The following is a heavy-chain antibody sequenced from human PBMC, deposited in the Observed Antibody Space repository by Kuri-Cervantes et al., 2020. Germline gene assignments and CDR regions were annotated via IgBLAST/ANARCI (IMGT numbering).Heavy chain of an antibody. J-gene: IGHJ4*02. Sequence: SETLSLTCTVSGGSISSRSYYWGWIRQPPGKGLEWIGSIYYSGSTYYNPSLKSRVTISVDTSKNQFSLKLSSVTAADTAVYYCARGGRGYSGLDLPLSWGQGTLVTVSS. V-gene: IGHV4-39*07. CDR2: IYYSGST. CDR3: ARGGRGYSGLDLPLS. D-gene: IGHD5-12*01. CDR1: GGSISSRSYY.